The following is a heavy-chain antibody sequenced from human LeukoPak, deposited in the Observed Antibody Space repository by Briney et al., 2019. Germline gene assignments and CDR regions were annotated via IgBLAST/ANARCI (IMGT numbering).Heavy chain of an antibody. Sequence: PGGSLRLSCAASGFTFTSYAMIWVRQAPGKGLDWVSVISGSGGNTYYADSVKGRFTISRDNSKNTLYLQMNSLRAEDTAVYYCARDFVSPDNWNYDLGYFDYWGQGTLVTVSS. CDR3: ARDFVSPDNWNYDLGYFDY. CDR2: ISGSGGNT. D-gene: IGHD1-7*01. CDR1: GFTFTSYA. J-gene: IGHJ4*02. V-gene: IGHV3-23*01.